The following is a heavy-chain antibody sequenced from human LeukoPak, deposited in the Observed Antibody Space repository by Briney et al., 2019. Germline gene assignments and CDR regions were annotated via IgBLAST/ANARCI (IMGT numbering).Heavy chain of an antibody. Sequence: GGSLRLSCAASGFTFSSYGMHWVRQAPGKGLEWVAVILSDGSKEFYTDSVKGGFTISRDNSKNTLYLQMNSLRAEDTAAYYCLRYNYGYYFDYWGQGTLVTVSS. J-gene: IGHJ4*02. D-gene: IGHD5-18*01. V-gene: IGHV3-33*01. CDR3: LRYNYGYYFDY. CDR1: GFTFSSYG. CDR2: ILSDGSKE.